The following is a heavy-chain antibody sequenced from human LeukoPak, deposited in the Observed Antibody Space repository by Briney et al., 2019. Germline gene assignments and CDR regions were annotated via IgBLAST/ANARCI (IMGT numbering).Heavy chain of an antibody. CDR2: LSGSGDRT. V-gene: IGHV3-23*01. CDR3: ARGAMIVVVMWHPDAFDI. D-gene: IGHD3-22*01. J-gene: IGHJ3*02. Sequence: GGSLRLSCAASGFTFSSYDMSWVRQSPVKGLEWVSGLSGSGDRTYYTDSVKGRFTISRDNSKNTLYLQMNSLRAEDTAVYYCARGAMIVVVMWHPDAFDIWGQGTMVTVSS. CDR1: GFTFSSYD.